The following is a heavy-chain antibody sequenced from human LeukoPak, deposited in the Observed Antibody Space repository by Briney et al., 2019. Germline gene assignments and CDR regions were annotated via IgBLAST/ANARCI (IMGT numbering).Heavy chain of an antibody. CDR1: GYTFTSYG. CDR2: ISAYNGNT. Sequence: ASVKVSCKASGYTFTSYGISWVRQAPGQGLEWMAWISAYNGNTNYAQKLQGRVTMTTDTSTSTAYMELRSLRSDDTAVYYCARVIGTTGTTRGEGDYFDYWGQGTLVTVSS. J-gene: IGHJ4*02. V-gene: IGHV1-18*04. D-gene: IGHD1-1*01. CDR3: ARVIGTTGTTRGEGDYFDY.